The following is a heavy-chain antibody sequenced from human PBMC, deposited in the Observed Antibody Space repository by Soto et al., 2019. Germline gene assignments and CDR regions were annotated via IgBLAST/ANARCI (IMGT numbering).Heavy chain of an antibody. D-gene: IGHD3-10*01. CDR1: GYSFTSYW. V-gene: IGHV5-51*01. J-gene: IGHJ3*02. CDR2: IYPGDSDT. CDR3: ARLTDGSGSPDAFDI. Sequence: GESLKISCKGSGYSFTSYWIGWVRQMPGKGLEWMGIIYPGDSDTRYSPSFQGQVTISADKSISTAYLQWSSLKASDTAMYYCARLTDGSGSPDAFDIWGQGTMVTVSS.